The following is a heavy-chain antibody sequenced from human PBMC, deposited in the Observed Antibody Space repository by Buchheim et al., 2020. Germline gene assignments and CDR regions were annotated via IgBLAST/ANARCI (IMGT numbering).Heavy chain of an antibody. J-gene: IGHJ4*02. CDR3: AKASSSGWYYFDY. D-gene: IGHD6-19*01. V-gene: IGHV3-30*04. CDR2: MSSEGSNK. Sequence: QVQLVESGGGMVQPGRSLRLSCAASGFTFSSYAMHWVRQAPGKGLEWVAVMSSEGSNKYYADSVKGRFIISRDHSKDTLFLQMISLRGEDTAVYYCAKASSSGWYYFDYWGQGT. CDR1: GFTFSSYA.